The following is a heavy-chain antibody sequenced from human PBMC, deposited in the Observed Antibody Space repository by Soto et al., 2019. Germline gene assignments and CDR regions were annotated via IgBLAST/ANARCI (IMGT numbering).Heavy chain of an antibody. D-gene: IGHD3-10*01. CDR1: GGTFSSYA. J-gene: IGHJ4*02. CDR2: IIPIFGTA. V-gene: IGHV1-69*01. Sequence: QVQLVQSGAEVKKPGSSVKVSCKASGGTFSSYAISWVRQAPGQGLEWMGGIIPIFGTANYAQKFQGRVTITADESTSTAYMELSSPRSEDTAVYYCARVGAYGSGSYSSLYYFDYWGQGTLVTVSS. CDR3: ARVGAYGSGSYSSLYYFDY.